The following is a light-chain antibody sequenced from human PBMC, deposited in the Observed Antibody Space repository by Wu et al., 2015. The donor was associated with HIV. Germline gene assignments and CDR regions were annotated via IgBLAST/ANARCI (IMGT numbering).Light chain of an antibody. CDR1: QDIFTY. CDR3: QQLNSFPLT. Sequence: AIQLTQSPSSLSASIGDRVNITCRASQDIFTYLAWYQQTPGKAPRVLIYDASTLQSGVSSRFRGSGSGTDFTLTISGLQREDSAVYFCQQLNSFPLTFGQGSRLEI. J-gene: IGKJ5*01. CDR2: DAS. V-gene: IGKV1-13*02.